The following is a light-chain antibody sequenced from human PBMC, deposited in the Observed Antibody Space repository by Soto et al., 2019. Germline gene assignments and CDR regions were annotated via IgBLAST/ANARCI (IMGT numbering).Light chain of an antibody. CDR3: LQGYHSLRT. J-gene: IGKJ1*01. CDR2: AAS. V-gene: IGKV1-6*01. CDR1: QGIRNN. Sequence: AIQMTQSPLSLSASVGDRATITCRASQGIRNNLGWYQQKPEKAPKLLIYAASTLQCGVPSRFSGSGSGTDFTLTISSLQAEDVAIYYCLQGYHSLRTFGQGTKLEIK.